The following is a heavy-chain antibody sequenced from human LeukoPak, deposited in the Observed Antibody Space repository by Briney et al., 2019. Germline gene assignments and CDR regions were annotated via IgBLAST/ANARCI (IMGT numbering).Heavy chain of an antibody. CDR2: IWYDGSNK. V-gene: IGHV3-33*06. CDR3: AKGSGNYYYILDY. Sequence: AGGSLRLSCVVSGFTFSSYGMHWVRQAPGKGLEWVSIIWYDGSNKYYADSVKGRFTISRDNYKNTLYLQMNSLRAEDTAVYYCAKGSGNYYYILDYWGQGTLVTVSS. CDR1: GFTFSSYG. D-gene: IGHD3-10*01. J-gene: IGHJ4*02.